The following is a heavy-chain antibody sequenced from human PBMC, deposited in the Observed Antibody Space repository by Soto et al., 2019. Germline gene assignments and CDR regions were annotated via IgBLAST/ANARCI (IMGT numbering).Heavy chain of an antibody. D-gene: IGHD5-18*01. CDR3: AAAIQRVDTAMLDAFDI. V-gene: IGHV1-58*02. J-gene: IGHJ3*02. CDR2: IVVGSGNT. Sequence: SVKVSCKDSGDTFTNYDIKWVRQARGQRLEWIGWIVVGSGNTNYAQKFQERVTITRDMSTSTAYMELSSLRSEDTAVYYCAAAIQRVDTAMLDAFDIWGQGTMVTVSS. CDR1: GDTFTNYD.